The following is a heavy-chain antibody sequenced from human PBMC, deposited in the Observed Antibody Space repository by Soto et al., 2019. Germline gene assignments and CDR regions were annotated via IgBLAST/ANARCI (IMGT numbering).Heavy chain of an antibody. J-gene: IGHJ3*02. Sequence: QVQLVQSGAEVKKPGASVKVSCKASGYTFTNYAMHWVRQAPGRRPEWMGWINAGNGNTKFSQRFQGRVTITRDTSANIAYMELSSLTSEDTAVYYCARAGFCSTTSCSDAFDIWGQGTMVNVSS. D-gene: IGHD2-2*01. CDR3: ARAGFCSTTSCSDAFDI. CDR1: GYTFTNYA. CDR2: INAGNGNT. V-gene: IGHV1-3*01.